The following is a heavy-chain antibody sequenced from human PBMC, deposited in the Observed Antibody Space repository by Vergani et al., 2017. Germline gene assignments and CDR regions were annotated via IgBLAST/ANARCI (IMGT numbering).Heavy chain of an antibody. CDR2: ISYDGTQK. D-gene: IGHD1-1*01. J-gene: IGHJ1*01. CDR1: GFTSCYYG. V-gene: IGHV3-30*03. CDR3: ATKSCGTPGCQIGYFRE. Sequence: QVHLVESGGGVVQPGRSLRLSCVVSGFTSCYYGMHWVRHAPGKGLEWVAVISYDGTQKYYADSVEGRFTISRDNSKSTLYLQMNSLRTEDTAVYYCATKSCGTPGCQIGYFREWGQGTMVTVSS.